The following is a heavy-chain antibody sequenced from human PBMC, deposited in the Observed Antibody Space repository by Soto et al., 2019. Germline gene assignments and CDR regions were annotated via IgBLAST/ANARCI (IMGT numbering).Heavy chain of an antibody. J-gene: IGHJ4*02. CDR2: IYYSGST. D-gene: IGHD2-15*01. CDR1: GGSIISGGYY. CDR3: ARGDIYCSGGSCVTN. V-gene: IGHV4-31*03. Sequence: PSETLSLTCTVSGGSIISGGYYWSLIRQHPGKGLEWIGYIYYSGSTYYNPSLKGRVTISVDTSKNQFSLKLSSVTAADTAVYYCARGDIYCSGGSCVTNWGQGTLVTVSS.